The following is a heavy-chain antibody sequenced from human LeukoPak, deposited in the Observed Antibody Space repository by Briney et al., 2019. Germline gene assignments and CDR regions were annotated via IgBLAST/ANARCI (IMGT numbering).Heavy chain of an antibody. V-gene: IGHV4-59*01. CDR3: ARGVYIAAAQYAY. Sequence: PSETLSLTCTVSGGSISSYYWSWIRQPPGKVLEWIGYIYYSGTTNYNPPLKSRVTISVDTSKNQFSLKLSSVTAADTAVYYCARGVYIAAAQYAYWGQGTLVTVSS. J-gene: IGHJ4*02. D-gene: IGHD6-13*01. CDR1: GGSISSYY. CDR2: IYYSGTT.